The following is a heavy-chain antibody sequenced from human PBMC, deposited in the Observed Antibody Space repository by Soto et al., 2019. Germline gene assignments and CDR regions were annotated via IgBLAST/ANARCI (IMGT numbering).Heavy chain of an antibody. CDR3: AKDLSMFGVVNGMDV. CDR2: NNPNRGGT. Sequence: SVKVSCKASGYTFTGYYMHWERQAPGQGLEWMGWNNPNRGGTNYAQISHGSVIMTRETSISTAYMELSRLRSDDTALYCCAKDLSMFGVVNGMDVCIQGTTVTVSS. CDR1: GYTFTGYY. J-gene: IGHJ6*02. V-gene: IGHV1-2*02. D-gene: IGHD3-3*01.